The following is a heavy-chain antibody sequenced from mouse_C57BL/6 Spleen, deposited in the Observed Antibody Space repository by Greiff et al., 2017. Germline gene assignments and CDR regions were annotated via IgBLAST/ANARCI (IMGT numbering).Heavy chain of an antibody. CDR1: GFSLTSYA. CDR3: ARCYYGFYYAMDY. V-gene: IGHV2-9-1*01. Sequence: VKLMESGPGLVAPSQSLSITCTVSGFSLTSYAISWVRQPPGKGLEWLGVIWTGGGTNYNSALKSRLSISKDNSKSQVFLKMNSLQTDDTARYYCARCYYGFYYAMDYWGQGTSVTVSS. CDR2: IWTGGGT. J-gene: IGHJ4*01. D-gene: IGHD1-1*01.